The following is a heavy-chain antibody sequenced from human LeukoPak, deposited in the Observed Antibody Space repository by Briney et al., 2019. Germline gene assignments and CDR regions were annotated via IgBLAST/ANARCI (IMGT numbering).Heavy chain of an antibody. CDR3: ARLITFGGVIVIGWFDP. Sequence: GESLKISCKGSGXSFTSYWISWVRQMPGKGLEWMGRIGPSDSYTNYSPSFQGHVTISADKSISTAYLQWSSLKASDTAMYYCARLITFGGVIVIGWFDPWGQGTLVTVSS. V-gene: IGHV5-10-1*01. J-gene: IGHJ5*02. CDR2: IGPSDSYT. D-gene: IGHD3-16*02. CDR1: GXSFTSYW.